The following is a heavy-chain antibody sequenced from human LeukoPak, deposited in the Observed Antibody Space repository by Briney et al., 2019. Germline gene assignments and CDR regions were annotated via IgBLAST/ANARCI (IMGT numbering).Heavy chain of an antibody. V-gene: IGHV4-59*01. CDR1: GVSFSGYY. J-gene: IGHJ4*02. Sequence: SETLSLTCAVYGVSFSGYYWSWIRQPPGKGLEWIGYIYYSGSTNYNPSLKSRVTISVDTSKNQFSLKLSSVTAADTAVYYCARVRGSRQQGTFDYWGQGTLVTVSS. CDR3: ARVRGSRQQGTFDY. CDR2: IYYSGST. D-gene: IGHD6-13*01.